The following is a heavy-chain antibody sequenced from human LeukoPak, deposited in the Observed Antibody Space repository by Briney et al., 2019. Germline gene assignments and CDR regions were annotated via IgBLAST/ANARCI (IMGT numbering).Heavy chain of an antibody. CDR1: GFTFSSYA. D-gene: IGHD2-15*01. CDR2: ISYDGSNK. Sequence: GGSLRLSCAASGFTFSSYAMHWVRQAPGKGLEWVAVISYDGSNKYYADSVKGRFIISRHNSKNTLYLEMNNLRVEDTAVYYCARESGGSGTYYGMDVWGQGTTVTVSS. CDR3: ARESGGSGTYYGMDV. J-gene: IGHJ6*02. V-gene: IGHV3-30*14.